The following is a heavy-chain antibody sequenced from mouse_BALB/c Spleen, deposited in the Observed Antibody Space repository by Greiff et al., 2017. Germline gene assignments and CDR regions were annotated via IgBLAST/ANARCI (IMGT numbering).Heavy chain of an antibody. D-gene: IGHD1-1*01. CDR1: GFTFSSYG. Sequence: EVHLVESGGDLVKPGGSLKLSCAASGFTFSSYGMSWVRQTPDKRLEWVATISSGGSYTYYPDSVKGRFTISRDNAKNTLYLQMSSLKSEDTAMYYCARPSTVVATKYFDVWGAGTTVTVSS. CDR3: ARPSTVVATKYFDV. CDR2: ISSGGSYT. V-gene: IGHV5-6*01. J-gene: IGHJ1*01.